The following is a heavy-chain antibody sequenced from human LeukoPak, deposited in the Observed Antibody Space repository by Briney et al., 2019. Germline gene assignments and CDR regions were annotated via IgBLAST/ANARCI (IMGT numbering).Heavy chain of an antibody. CDR1: GYSFTSYW. CDR2: IYPGDSDT. J-gene: IGHJ3*02. V-gene: IGHV5-51*01. D-gene: IGHD6-19*01. CDR3: ARGAVAGNSYAFDI. Sequence: GESLKISCKGSGYSFTSYWIGGVRPMPGKGLEWMGIIYPGDSDTRNSPSFQGQVTISADKSISTAYVQWSSLKASDTAMYYCARGAVAGNSYAFDIWGQGTMVTVSS.